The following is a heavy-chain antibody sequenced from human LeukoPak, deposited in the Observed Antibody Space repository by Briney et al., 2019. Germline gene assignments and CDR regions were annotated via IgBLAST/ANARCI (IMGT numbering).Heavy chain of an antibody. CDR2: IYYSGST. CDR1: GGSISSGGYY. CDR3: ASDYGGDPRFDY. Sequence: SETLSLTCTVSGGSISSGGYYWSWIRQHPGKGLEWIGYIYYSGSTYYNPSLKSRVTISVDTSKNQFSLKLSSVTAADTAVYYCASDYGGDPRFDYWGQGTLVTVSS. D-gene: IGHD4-23*01. V-gene: IGHV4-31*03. J-gene: IGHJ4*02.